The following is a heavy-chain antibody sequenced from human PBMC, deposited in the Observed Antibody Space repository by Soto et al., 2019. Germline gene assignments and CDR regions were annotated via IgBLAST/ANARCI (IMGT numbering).Heavy chain of an antibody. CDR2: IYYSGST. CDR3: ARDVTYCSGGSCYSNWFDP. CDR1: VGSISSYY. V-gene: IGHV4-59*01. D-gene: IGHD2-15*01. Sequence: ETLSLTCTVSVGSISSYYWSWIRQPPGKGLEWIGYIYYSGSTNYNPSLKSRVTISVDTSKNQFSLKLSSVTAADTAVYYCARDVTYCSGGSCYSNWFDPWGQGTLVTVSS. J-gene: IGHJ5*02.